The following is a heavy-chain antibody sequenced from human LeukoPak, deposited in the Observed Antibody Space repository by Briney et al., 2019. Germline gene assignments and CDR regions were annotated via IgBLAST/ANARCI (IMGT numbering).Heavy chain of an antibody. Sequence: GGSLRLSCSASGFTFSSFAMHWVRQAPGMGLAWVAVISYDGSNKYYADSVKGRFTISRDNSRNTLYLQMNGLRPEDTALYYCARGSGLGVGYVSDIWGRGTMVTVSS. D-gene: IGHD3-16*01. V-gene: IGHV3-30-3*01. CDR2: ISYDGSNK. CDR1: GFTFSSFA. CDR3: ARGSGLGVGYVSDI. J-gene: IGHJ3*02.